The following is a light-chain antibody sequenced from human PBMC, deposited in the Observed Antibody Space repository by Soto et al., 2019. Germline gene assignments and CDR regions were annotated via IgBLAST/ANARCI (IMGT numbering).Light chain of an antibody. CDR3: NSYAGSNNAV. CDR1: SSDVGGYDY. J-gene: IGLJ2*01. Sequence: QSALTQPPSASGSPGQSVTISCTGTSSDVGGYDYVSWYRQHPGKAPKLIIYEVTKRPSGVPDRFSGSKSGNTASLTVSGLQAEDEADYYCNSYAGSNNAVFGGGTKRTVL. V-gene: IGLV2-8*01. CDR2: EVT.